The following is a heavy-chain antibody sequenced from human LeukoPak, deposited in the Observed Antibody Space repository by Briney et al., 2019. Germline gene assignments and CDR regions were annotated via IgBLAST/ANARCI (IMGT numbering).Heavy chain of an antibody. J-gene: IGHJ3*02. CDR2: FDPEDGET. Sequence: ASVKVSCKVSGYTLTELSIHWVRQAPGKGLEWMGGFDPEDGETIYAQKFQGRVTMTEDTSTDTAYMELSSLRSEDTAVYYCATPITIFGVAYDAFDIWGQGTMVTVSS. CDR3: ATPITIFGVAYDAFDI. D-gene: IGHD3-3*01. V-gene: IGHV1-24*01. CDR1: GYTLTELS.